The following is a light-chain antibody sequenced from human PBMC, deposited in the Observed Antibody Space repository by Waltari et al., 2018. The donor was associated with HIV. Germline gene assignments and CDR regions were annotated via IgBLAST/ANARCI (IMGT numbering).Light chain of an antibody. Sequence: EIVLTQSPDTLSVSPGERATLSCRASQSVRSASLAWYQQKPGQAPRLLIYGASSRAPGIPDRFSGSGAVTDFILTSSRLEPEDCAVYYCQQYAASPLTFGGGTKVEIK. V-gene: IGKV3-20*01. CDR1: QSVRSAS. CDR3: QQYAASPLT. J-gene: IGKJ4*01. CDR2: GAS.